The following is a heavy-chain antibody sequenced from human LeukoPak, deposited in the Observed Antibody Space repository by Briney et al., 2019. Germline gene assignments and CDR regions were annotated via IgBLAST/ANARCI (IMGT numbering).Heavy chain of an antibody. D-gene: IGHD2-15*01. CDR1: GFTFSSYS. J-gene: IGHJ5*02. V-gene: IGHV3-48*01. Sequence: GGSLRLSCAASGFTFSSYSMNWVRQAPGKGLEWVSYISSSSSTIYYADSVKGRFTISRDNAKNSLYLQMSSLRAEDTAVYYCARTPDIVVVVADWFDPWGQGTLVTVSS. CDR2: ISSSSSTI. CDR3: ARTPDIVVVVADWFDP.